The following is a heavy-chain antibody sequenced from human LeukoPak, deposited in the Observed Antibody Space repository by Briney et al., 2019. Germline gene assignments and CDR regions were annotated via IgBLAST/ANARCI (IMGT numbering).Heavy chain of an antibody. D-gene: IGHD2-15*01. V-gene: IGHV3-30*18. CDR1: GFTFSSHG. CDR2: ISYDGSNK. CDR3: AKDGVAQPFDY. Sequence: GGSLRLSCAASGFTFSSHGMHWVRQAPGKGLEWVAVISYDGSNKYYAGSVKGRFTISRDNSKNTLYLQMNSLRAEDTAVYYCAKDGVAQPFDYWGQGTLVTVSS. J-gene: IGHJ4*02.